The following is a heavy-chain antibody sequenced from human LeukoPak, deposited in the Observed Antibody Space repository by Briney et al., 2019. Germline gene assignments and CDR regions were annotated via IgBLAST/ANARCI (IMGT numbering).Heavy chain of an antibody. CDR3: ARLEAAANAIDY. D-gene: IGHD6-13*01. CDR2: IYYSGST. CDR1: GGSISSGSYY. J-gene: IGHJ4*02. Sequence: SQTLSLTCTVSGGSISSGSYYWGWIRQPPGKGLEWIGSIYYSGSTYYNPSLKSRVTISVDTSKNQFSLKLSSVTAADTAVYYCARLEAAANAIDYWGQGTLVTVSS. V-gene: IGHV4-39*07.